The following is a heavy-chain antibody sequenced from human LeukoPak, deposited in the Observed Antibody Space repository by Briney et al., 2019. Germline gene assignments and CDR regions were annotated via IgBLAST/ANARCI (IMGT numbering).Heavy chain of an antibody. J-gene: IGHJ4*02. CDR2: IIPIFGTA. Sequence: SVKVSCKASGYTFTSYDINWVRQATGQGLEWMGGIIPIFGTANYAQKFQGRVTITTDESTSTAYMELSSLRSEDTAVYYCARGMADDFWSGYADYWGQGTLVTVSS. CDR3: ARGMADDFWSGYADY. CDR1: GYTFTSYD. V-gene: IGHV1-69*05. D-gene: IGHD3-3*01.